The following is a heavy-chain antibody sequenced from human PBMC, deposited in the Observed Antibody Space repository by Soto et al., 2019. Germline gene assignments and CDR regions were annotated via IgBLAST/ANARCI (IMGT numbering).Heavy chain of an antibody. Sequence: QVQLVESGGGVVQPGRSLRLSCAASGFTFSNYGMHWVRQAPGKGPEWVAVISSDGSTKHYADSVKGRFTISRDNSKNTLYLQMNSLRAEDTAVYYCVFRDEQPSWFDPWGQGTLVTVSS. D-gene: IGHD6-13*01. CDR3: VFRDEQPSWFDP. V-gene: IGHV3-30*03. CDR2: ISSDGSTK. J-gene: IGHJ5*02. CDR1: GFTFSNYG.